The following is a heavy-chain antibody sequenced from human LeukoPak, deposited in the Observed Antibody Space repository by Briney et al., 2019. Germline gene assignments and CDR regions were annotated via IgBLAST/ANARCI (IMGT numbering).Heavy chain of an antibody. Sequence: ASVKVSCKASGYTFTSYYMHWVRQAPAQGLEWMGIINPSGGSTSYAQKFQGRVTMTRDTSTSTVYMELSSLRSEDTAVYYCARDPGSGSYGDSFDYWGQGTLVTVSS. J-gene: IGHJ4*02. CDR3: ARDPGSGSYGDSFDY. CDR2: INPSGGST. CDR1: GYTFTSYY. V-gene: IGHV1-46*01. D-gene: IGHD3-10*01.